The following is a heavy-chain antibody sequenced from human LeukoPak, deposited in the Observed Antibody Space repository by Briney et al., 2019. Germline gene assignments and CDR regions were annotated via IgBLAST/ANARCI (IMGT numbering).Heavy chain of an antibody. V-gene: IGHV4-34*01. D-gene: IGHD3-10*01. CDR3: ARGGMVRGVIHRWFDP. J-gene: IGHJ5*02. CDR1: GGSFSGYY. Sequence: KTSETLSLTCAVYGGSFSGYYWSWIRQPPGKGLEWVGEINHSGSTNYNPSLKRRVTISVDTSKNQFSLKLSSVTAADPAVYYCARGGMVRGVIHRWFDPWGQGTLVTVSS. CDR2: INHSGST.